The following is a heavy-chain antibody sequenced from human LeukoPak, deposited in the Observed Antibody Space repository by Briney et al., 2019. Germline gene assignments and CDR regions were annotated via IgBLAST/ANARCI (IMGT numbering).Heavy chain of an antibody. D-gene: IGHD2-21*02. CDR1: GGSFSGYH. CDR2: INHSGST. V-gene: IGHV4-34*01. Sequence: SETLSLTCAVYGGSFSGYHWSWIRQPPGKGLEWIGEINHSGSTNYNPSLKSRVTISVDTSKNQFSLKLSSVTAADTAVYYCARGRRMVVTADEGFDDYWGQGTLVTVSS. CDR3: ARGRRMVVTADEGFDDY. J-gene: IGHJ4*02.